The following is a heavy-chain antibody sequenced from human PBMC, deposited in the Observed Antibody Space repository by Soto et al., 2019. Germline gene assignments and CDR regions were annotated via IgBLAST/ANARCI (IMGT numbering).Heavy chain of an antibody. Sequence: PSESLSLTYTVSGGSISSSTYNRGCISQPPGDGREWIGSIYYSGSTYYNPSLKSRVTIYVHTSKNQFSLKLSSVPPADTAVYYCATPCIPGACRCYYYYGMEVWGQGPTVTVSS. J-gene: IGHJ6*02. CDR2: IYYSGST. CDR3: ATPCIPGACRCYYYYGMEV. CDR1: GGSISSSTYN. V-gene: IGHV4-39*01. D-gene: IGHD6-13*01.